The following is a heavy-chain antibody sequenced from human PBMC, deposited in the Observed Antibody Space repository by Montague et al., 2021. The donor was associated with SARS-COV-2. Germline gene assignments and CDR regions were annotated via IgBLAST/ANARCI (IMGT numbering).Heavy chain of an antibody. V-gene: IGHV4-59*02. J-gene: IGHJ5*02. CDR1: GGSVSSYY. CDR3: ARAEGFYDYWSGYSSAAGFFDH. CDR2: IYYSGST. Sequence: SETLSLTCTVSGGSVSSYYWSWIRQSPGKGLQWLVYIYYSGSTDYNPSLKSRVTMSVDTSKNQLSLLLNSVTTADTAVYFCARAEGFYDYWSGYSSAAGFFDHWGQGILVTVSS. D-gene: IGHD3-3*01.